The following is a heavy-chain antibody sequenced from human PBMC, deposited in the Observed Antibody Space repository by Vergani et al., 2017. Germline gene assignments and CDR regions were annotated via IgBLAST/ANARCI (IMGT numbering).Heavy chain of an antibody. CDR1: GFTFSSYG. D-gene: IGHD6-13*01. J-gene: IGHJ3*02. V-gene: IGHV3-33*06. Sequence: QVQLVESGGGVVQPGRSLRLSCAASGFTFSSYGMHWVRQAPGKGLEWVAVIWYDGSNKYYADSVMGRFTISRDNSKNTLYLQMNSLRAEDTAVYYCAKGGQQLVPHDAFDIWGQGTMVTVSS. CDR3: AKGGQQLVPHDAFDI. CDR2: IWYDGSNK.